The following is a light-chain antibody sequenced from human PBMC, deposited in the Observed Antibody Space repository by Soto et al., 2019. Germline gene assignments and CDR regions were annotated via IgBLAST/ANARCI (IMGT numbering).Light chain of an antibody. V-gene: IGKV3-20*01. CDR1: QSVSTSY. CDR2: GAS. J-gene: IGKJ2*02. CDR3: QQYSSSPLCT. Sequence: EIVLTQSPGTLSLSPGERATLSCRASQSVSTSYLAWYQQKPGQAPRLLIYGASSRATGIPDRFSGSGSGTDFTLTISRLEPEDFAVYYCQQYSSSPLCTFGQGTKLEIK.